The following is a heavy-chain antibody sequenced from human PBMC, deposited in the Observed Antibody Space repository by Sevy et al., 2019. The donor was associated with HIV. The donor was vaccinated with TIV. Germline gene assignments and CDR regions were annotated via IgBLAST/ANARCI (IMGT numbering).Heavy chain of an antibody. V-gene: IGHV3-73*01. CDR2: IRTKANSDAT. CDR1: GLTFSGSA. D-gene: IGHD5-12*01. CDR3: TSGRLRYYFDY. Sequence: GGSLRLSCTAYGLTFSGSAIHWVRQASGKGLEWVARIRTKANSDATAYAASVKGRFTISRDDSKNTAFLQMNSLKTEDTAVYYCTSGRLRYYFDYWGQGTLVTVSS. J-gene: IGHJ4*02.